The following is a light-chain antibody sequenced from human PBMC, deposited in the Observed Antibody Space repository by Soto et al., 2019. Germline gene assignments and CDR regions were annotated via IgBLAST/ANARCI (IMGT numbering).Light chain of an antibody. CDR1: QTISSV. Sequence: DIHMAQSXSTLSASQQDXXXXXXRSSQTISSVWPGNHKNXDKPPNPLTYESPXLKSGGQSRFSGSGSGTKFNIVISSMQPDDFATYYCQQYNTAAGQFGQGTKVAI. CDR2: ESP. J-gene: IGKJ1*01. V-gene: IGKV1-5*01. CDR3: QQYNTAAGQ.